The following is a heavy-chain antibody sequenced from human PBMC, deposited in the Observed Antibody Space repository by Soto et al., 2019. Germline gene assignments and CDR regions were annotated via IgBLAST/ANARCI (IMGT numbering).Heavy chain of an antibody. CDR3: ARVPTQVTQEYFFDY. J-gene: IGHJ4*02. CDR1: CGSISTSGYY. Sequence: SETLSLTCSVSCGSISTSGYYRCWIRQHPGKGLEWIGYIDSSGSAYYNPSLESRVTISMDSSKNQFSLKLTSVTAADTAVYYCARVPTQVTQEYFFDYWGQGTQVTVSS. CDR2: IDSSGSA. D-gene: IGHD2-21*02. V-gene: IGHV4-31*03.